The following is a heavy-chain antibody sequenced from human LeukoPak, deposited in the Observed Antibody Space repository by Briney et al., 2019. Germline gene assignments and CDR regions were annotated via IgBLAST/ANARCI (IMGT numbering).Heavy chain of an antibody. CDR2: INWNGGST. Sequence: PGGSLRLSCAASGFTFDDYGMSWVRQAPGKVLEWVSGINWNGGSTGYADSVKGRFTISRDNAKNSLYLQMNSLRAEDTALYYCARVSDISVAAYFDYWGQGTLVTVSS. J-gene: IGHJ4*02. V-gene: IGHV3-20*04. D-gene: IGHD6-19*01. CDR3: ARVSDISVAAYFDY. CDR1: GFTFDDYG.